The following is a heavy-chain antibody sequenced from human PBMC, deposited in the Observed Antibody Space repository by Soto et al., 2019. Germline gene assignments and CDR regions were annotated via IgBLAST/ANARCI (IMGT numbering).Heavy chain of an antibody. D-gene: IGHD3-22*01. Sequence: SGPTLVNPTQTLTLTCTFSGFSLSTSGMRVSLIRQPPGKALEWLARIDWDDDKFYSTSLKTRLTISKDTSKNQVVLTMTNMDPVDTATYYCALYYYDSSGYYGPYDYRGQGTLVTVYS. V-gene: IGHV2-70*04. J-gene: IGHJ4*02. CDR1: GFSLSTSGMR. CDR3: ALYYYDSSGYYGPYDY. CDR2: IDWDDDK.